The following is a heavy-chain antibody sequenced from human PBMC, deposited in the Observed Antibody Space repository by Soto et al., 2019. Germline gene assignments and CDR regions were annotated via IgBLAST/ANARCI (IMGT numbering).Heavy chain of an antibody. CDR1: GYTFSSYD. J-gene: IGHJ4*02. Sequence: ASVKVSCKASGYTFSSYDINWVRQASGQGLEWMGWMNPNSGNTGYAQKFQGRVSMTRNTSITTAYMELSSLTSDDTAVYYCARSSWDYWGQGTQVTVSS. CDR3: ARSSWDY. CDR2: MNPNSGNT. V-gene: IGHV1-8*01.